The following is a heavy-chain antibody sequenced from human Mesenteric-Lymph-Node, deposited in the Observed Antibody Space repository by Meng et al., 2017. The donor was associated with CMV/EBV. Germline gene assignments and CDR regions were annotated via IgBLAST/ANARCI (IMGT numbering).Heavy chain of an antibody. D-gene: IGHD2-2*01. CDR3: ARLGYCSSTSCPDY. Sequence: ESLKISCAVYGGSFSGYYWSWIRQPPGKGLEWIGEINHSGSTNYNPSLKSRVTISVDTSKNQFSLKLSSVTAADTAVYYCARLGYCSSTSCPDYWGQGTLVTVSS. J-gene: IGHJ4*02. CDR1: GGSFSGYY. CDR2: INHSGST. V-gene: IGHV4-34*01.